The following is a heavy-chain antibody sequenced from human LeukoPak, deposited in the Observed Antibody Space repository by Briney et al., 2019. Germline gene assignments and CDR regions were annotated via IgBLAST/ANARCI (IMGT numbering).Heavy chain of an antibody. CDR1: GGSFSGYY. J-gene: IGHJ4*02. D-gene: IGHD6-19*01. CDR3: ARDRAYSSGWSSPAYFDY. CDR2: INHSGST. V-gene: IGHV4-34*01. Sequence: ASETLSLTCAVYGGSFSGYYWSWIRRPPGEGLEWIGEINHSGSTNYNPSLKSRVTISVDTSKNQFSLKLSSVTAADTAVYYCARDRAYSSGWSSPAYFDYWGQGTLVTVSS.